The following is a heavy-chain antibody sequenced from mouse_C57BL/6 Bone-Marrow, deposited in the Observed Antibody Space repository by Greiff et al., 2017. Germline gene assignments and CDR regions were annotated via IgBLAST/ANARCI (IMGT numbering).Heavy chain of an antibody. CDR1: GYTFTSYG. CDR2: IYPGSGNT. CDR3: ASGGSSRYWYFDV. D-gene: IGHD1-1*01. Sequence: QVQLKESGAELARPGASVKLSCKASGYTFTSYGISWVKQRTGQGLEWIARIYPGSGNTYYNEKFKGKATLTAEKSSSTAYMQLSSLTSEDSAVYFCASGGSSRYWYFDVWGTGTTVTVSS. J-gene: IGHJ1*03. V-gene: IGHV1-76*01.